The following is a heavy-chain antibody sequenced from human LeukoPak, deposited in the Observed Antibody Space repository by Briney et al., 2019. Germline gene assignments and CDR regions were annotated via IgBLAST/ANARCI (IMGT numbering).Heavy chain of an antibody. V-gene: IGHV3-21*01. D-gene: IGHD3-10*01. CDR3: ATGPGGYFDY. CDR1: GFTFSSYS. J-gene: IGHJ4*02. CDR2: ISSSSSYI. Sequence: GGSLRLSCAASGFTFSSYSMNWVRQAPGKGLEWVSSISSSSSYIYYADSVKGRFTISRDNAKNSLHLQMNSLRAEDTAVYYCATGPGGYFDYWGQGTLVTVSS.